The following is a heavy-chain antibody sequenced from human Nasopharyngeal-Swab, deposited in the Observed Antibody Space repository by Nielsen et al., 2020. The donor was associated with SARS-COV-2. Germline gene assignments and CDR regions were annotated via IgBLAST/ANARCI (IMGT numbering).Heavy chain of an antibody. D-gene: IGHD2-21*01. CDR3: ARSEAYCGGDCYLGY. Sequence: LRLSCTVSGCSISSGSYYWSWIRQPAGKGLEWIGRIYTSGSTNYNPSLKSRVTISVDTSKNQFSLKLSSVTAADTAVYYCARSEAYCGGDCYLGYWGQGTLVTVSS. CDR2: IYTSGST. V-gene: IGHV4-61*02. CDR1: GCSISSGSYY. J-gene: IGHJ4*02.